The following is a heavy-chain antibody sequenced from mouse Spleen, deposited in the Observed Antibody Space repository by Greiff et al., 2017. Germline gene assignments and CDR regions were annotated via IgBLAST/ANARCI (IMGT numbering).Heavy chain of an antibody. V-gene: IGHV14-1*02. Sequence: VQLQQSGAELVRPGALVKLSCKASGFNIKDYYMHWVKQRPEQGLEWIGLIDPENGHPIYYPKFQGKASLTAATSSNTAYLHLSSLTSADTAVYYCARSSVRRPHYPLDDGGQGPSATVSS. J-gene: IGHJ4*01. D-gene: IGHD1-2*01. CDR2: IDPENGHP. CDR3: ARSSVRRPHYPLDD. CDR1: GFNIKDYY.